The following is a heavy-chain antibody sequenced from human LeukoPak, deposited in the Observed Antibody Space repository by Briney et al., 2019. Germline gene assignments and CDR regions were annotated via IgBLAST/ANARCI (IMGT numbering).Heavy chain of an antibody. CDR3: AKSPYSSGWSYFDY. CDR2: ISDGGGAT. J-gene: IGHJ4*02. V-gene: IGHV3-23*01. Sequence: GGSLRLSCAPSGFTFSSYEMSWVRQAPGKGLQWVSAISDGGGATDYADSVKGRFTTSRDNYKNTLYLQMNSLRVEDTAVYYCAKSPYSSGWSYFDYWGQGTLVTVSS. CDR1: GFTFSSYE. D-gene: IGHD6-19*01.